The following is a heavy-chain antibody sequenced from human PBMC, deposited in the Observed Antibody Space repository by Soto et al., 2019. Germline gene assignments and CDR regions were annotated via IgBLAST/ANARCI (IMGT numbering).Heavy chain of an antibody. Sequence: QVQLVESGGALVRPGEYLTLSCVASGFTFSDVYMSWIRQAPGKGPEYISYISGTSTDTNYADSVRGRFTASRDNARNSLYLHMSSLRAEDKAIYYCSQYARGGPSWGQGTLVTVSS. CDR3: SQYARGGPS. D-gene: IGHD3-10*01. J-gene: IGHJ1*01. CDR2: ISGTSTDT. CDR1: GFTFSDVY. V-gene: IGHV3-11*06.